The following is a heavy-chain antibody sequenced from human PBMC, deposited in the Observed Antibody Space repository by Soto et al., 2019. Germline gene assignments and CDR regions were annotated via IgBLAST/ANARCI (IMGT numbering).Heavy chain of an antibody. D-gene: IGHD4-17*01. CDR2: IYPGDSDT. J-gene: IGHJ3*02. CDR3: ARLSLVYGDYAGAFDI. V-gene: IGHV5-51*01. CDR1: GYTFTTFW. Sequence: GESLKISCKGSGYTFTTFWIGWVRQLPGKGLEWMGIIYPGDSDTRYSPSFRGQVTISADKSITTVSLQWSSLKASDTAMYYCARLSLVYGDYAGAFDIWGQGTIVTGSS.